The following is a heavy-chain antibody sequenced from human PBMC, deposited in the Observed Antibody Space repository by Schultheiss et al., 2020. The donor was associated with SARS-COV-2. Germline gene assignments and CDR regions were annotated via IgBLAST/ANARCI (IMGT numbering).Heavy chain of an antibody. CDR2: INHSGST. J-gene: IGHJ4*02. CDR3: ASVLDYYDSSGPNPLPFDY. V-gene: IGHV4-39*01. D-gene: IGHD3-22*01. CDR1: GGFISSGGYY. Sequence: SETLSLTCTVSGGFISSGGYYWSWIRQPPGKGLEWIGEINHSGSTNYNPSLKSRVTISVDTSKNQFSLKLSSVTAADTAVYYCASVLDYYDSSGPNPLPFDYWGQGTLVTVSS.